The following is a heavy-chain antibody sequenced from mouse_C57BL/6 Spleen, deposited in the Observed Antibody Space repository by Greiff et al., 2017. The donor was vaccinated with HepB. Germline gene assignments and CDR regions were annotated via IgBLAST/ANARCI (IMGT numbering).Heavy chain of an antibody. CDR1: GFTFSSYA. CDR2: ISDGGSYT. CDR3: ARVSLDY. J-gene: IGHJ2*01. D-gene: IGHD6-2*01. Sequence: EVKLMESGGGLVKPGGSLKLSCAASGFTFSSYAMSWVRQTPEKRLEWVATISDGGSYTYYPDNVKGRFTISRDNAKNNLYLQMSHLKSEDTAMYYCARVSLDYWGQGTTLTVSS. V-gene: IGHV5-4*03.